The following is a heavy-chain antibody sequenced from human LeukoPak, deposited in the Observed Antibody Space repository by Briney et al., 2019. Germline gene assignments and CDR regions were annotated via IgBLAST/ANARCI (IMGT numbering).Heavy chain of an antibody. V-gene: IGHV3-30-3*01. CDR2: ISYDGSNK. CDR1: GFTFSSYA. CDR3: ARESGAKTYYYDSSGYYGDAFDI. D-gene: IGHD3-22*01. J-gene: IGHJ3*02. Sequence: GGSLRLSCAASGFTFSSYAMHWVRQAPGTGLEWVAVISYDGSNKYYADSVKGRFTISRDNSKNTLYLQMNSLRAEDTAVYYCARESGAKTYYYDSSGYYGDAFDIWGQGTMVTVSS.